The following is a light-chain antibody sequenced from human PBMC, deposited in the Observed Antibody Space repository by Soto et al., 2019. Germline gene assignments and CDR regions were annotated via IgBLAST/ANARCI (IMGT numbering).Light chain of an antibody. J-gene: IGKJ4*01. CDR2: SAS. CDR1: QSLRNNY. Sequence: EIVLTQSPGTLSLSPGERATLSCRASQSLRNNYLAWYQQMPGQTPRLLIHSASSRATGIPDRFSGSGSGTDFTLTISRLEPEDFAVYYCQQFNNSPLTFGGGTKVEIK. CDR3: QQFNNSPLT. V-gene: IGKV3-20*01.